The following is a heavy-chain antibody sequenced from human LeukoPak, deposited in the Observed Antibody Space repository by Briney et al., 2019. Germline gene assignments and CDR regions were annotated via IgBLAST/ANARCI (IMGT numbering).Heavy chain of an antibody. CDR3: VSELYFSDSSGL. Sequence: GGSLRLSCAASGFSFSTYSMSWVRQAPGKGLEWVSAITRSSSSIYYADSVKGRFTISRDNAKKSVYLQMNSLRAEDTAVYYCVSELYFSDSSGLWGPGTMVTVPS. D-gene: IGHD3-22*01. CDR2: ITRSSSSI. V-gene: IGHV3-21*03. CDR1: GFSFSTYS. J-gene: IGHJ3*01.